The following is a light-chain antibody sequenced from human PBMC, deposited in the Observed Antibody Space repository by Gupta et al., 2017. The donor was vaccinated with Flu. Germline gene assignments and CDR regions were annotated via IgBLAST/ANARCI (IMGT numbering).Light chain of an antibody. V-gene: IGKV3-20*01. CDR1: QSVSSSY. CDR2: GAS. J-gene: IGKJ2*01. Sequence: EIVLTQSPGTLSLSPGERATLSCRASQSVSSSYLAWYQQKPGQAPRRLIYGASSRATGIPDRFSGSGSGTDFTLTISRLEPEDFAVYYCQQYGSSPRYTFGQGTKLESK. CDR3: QQYGSSPRYT.